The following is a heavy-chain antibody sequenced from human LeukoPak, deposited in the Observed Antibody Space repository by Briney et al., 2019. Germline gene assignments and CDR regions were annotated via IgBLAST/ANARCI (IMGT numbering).Heavy chain of an antibody. CDR1: GFTFNTYW. CDR2: IKEDESAK. V-gene: IGHV3-7*01. CDR3: ARDVGGSLDY. Sequence: PGGSLRLSCAASGFTFNTYWRAWVCQAPGKGLEWVANIKEDESAKHQADSVKGRFTISRDNAQNSVYLQMSSLRGEDTAVYYCARDVGGSLDYWRQGTLVTVSS. D-gene: IGHD1-26*01. J-gene: IGHJ4*02.